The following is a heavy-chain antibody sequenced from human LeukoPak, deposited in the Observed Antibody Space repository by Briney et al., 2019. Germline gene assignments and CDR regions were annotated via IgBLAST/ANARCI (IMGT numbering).Heavy chain of an antibody. CDR1: GGSISSYY. CDR3: TRGGGSYYEVWWFDP. Sequence: SETLSLTCTVSGGSISSYYWSWIRQPAGKGLEWIGRIYTSGSTNYNPSLKSRVTMSVDTSKNQFSLKLSSVTAADTAVYYCTRGGGSYYEVWWFDPWGQGTLVTVSS. V-gene: IGHV4-4*07. CDR2: IYTSGST. J-gene: IGHJ5*02. D-gene: IGHD1-26*01.